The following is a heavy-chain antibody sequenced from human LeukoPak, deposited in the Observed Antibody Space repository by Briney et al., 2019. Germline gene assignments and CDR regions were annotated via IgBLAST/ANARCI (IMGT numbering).Heavy chain of an antibody. Sequence: SETLSLTCAVYGGSFSGYYWSWIRQPPGKGREWVGEINHSGSTNYNPSLQSRVTISVATSKNQFSLKLSSVTAADTAVYYCARGLRIVVVPAGRNWFDPWGQGTLVTVSS. J-gene: IGHJ5*02. CDR1: GGSFSGYY. D-gene: IGHD2-2*01. CDR2: INHSGST. CDR3: ARGLRIVVVPAGRNWFDP. V-gene: IGHV4-34*01.